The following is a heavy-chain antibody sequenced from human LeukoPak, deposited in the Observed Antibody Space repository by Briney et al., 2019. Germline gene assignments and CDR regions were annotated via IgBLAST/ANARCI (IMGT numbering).Heavy chain of an antibody. J-gene: IGHJ4*02. CDR3: ATDTVAAHFFDY. V-gene: IGHV1-24*01. CDR2: FDPEDGET. Sequence: ASVKVSCKVSGYTLTELSMHWLRQAPGKGLEWMGGFDPEDGETIYAQKFQGRVTMTEDTSTDTAYMELSSLRSEDTAVYYCATDTVAAHFFDYWGQGTLVTVSS. CDR1: GYTLTELS. D-gene: IGHD6-19*01.